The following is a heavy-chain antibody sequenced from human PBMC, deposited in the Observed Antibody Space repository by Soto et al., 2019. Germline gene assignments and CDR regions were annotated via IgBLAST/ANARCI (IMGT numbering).Heavy chain of an antibody. CDR1: GFTFSSYA. V-gene: IGHV3-23*01. CDR3: AKARCTTSNCYVPDY. CDR2: ISGSGGST. D-gene: IGHD2-8*01. Sequence: GGSLRLSCAASGFTFSSYAMSWVRQAPGKGLEWVSAISGSGGSTYYADSVKGRFTISRDNSKKTLYLQMSSLRAEDTAVYYCAKARCTTSNCYVPDYWGQGTLVTVSS. J-gene: IGHJ4*02.